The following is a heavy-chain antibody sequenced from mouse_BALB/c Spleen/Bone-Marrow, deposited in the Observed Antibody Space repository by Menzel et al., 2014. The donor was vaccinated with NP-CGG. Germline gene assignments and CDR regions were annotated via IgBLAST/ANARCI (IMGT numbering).Heavy chain of an antibody. V-gene: IGHV5-12*02. CDR1: GFTFSDYY. Sequence: EVKVEESGGGLVQPGGSLKLSCATSGFTFSDYYMYWVRRTPEKRLEWVAYISNGGGSTYYPDTVKGRFTISRDNAKNTLYLQMSRLKSEDTAMYYCARRGWYYAMDYWGQGTSVTVSS. CDR2: ISNGGGST. CDR3: ARRGWYYAMDY. D-gene: IGHD2-3*01. J-gene: IGHJ4*01.